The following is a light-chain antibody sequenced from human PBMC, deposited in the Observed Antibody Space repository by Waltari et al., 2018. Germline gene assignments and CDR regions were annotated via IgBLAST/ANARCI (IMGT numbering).Light chain of an antibody. V-gene: IGKV3-20*01. Sequence: IVLTQSPGTLSLSPGERATLSCRAGQSVSSSLPWCQQKPGQAPKLLIYGASTRATGIPDRFTGSGSGTDFSLTISSLEPEDFAIYFCQHYVRLPATFGQGTKVEIK. J-gene: IGKJ1*01. CDR1: QSVSSS. CDR3: QHYVRLPAT. CDR2: GAS.